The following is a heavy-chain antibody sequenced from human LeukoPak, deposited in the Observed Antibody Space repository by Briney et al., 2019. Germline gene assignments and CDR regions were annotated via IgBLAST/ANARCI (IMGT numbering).Heavy chain of an antibody. Sequence: GGSLRLSCAASGFTSSSYAMSWVRQAPGKGLEWVSAISGSGGSTYYADSVKGRFTISRDNSKNTLYLQMNSLRAEDTAVYYCAKELLDYRQWPEAFDIWGQGTMVTVSS. V-gene: IGHV3-23*01. J-gene: IGHJ3*02. CDR3: AKELLDYRQWPEAFDI. D-gene: IGHD6-19*01. CDR2: ISGSGGST. CDR1: GFTSSSYA.